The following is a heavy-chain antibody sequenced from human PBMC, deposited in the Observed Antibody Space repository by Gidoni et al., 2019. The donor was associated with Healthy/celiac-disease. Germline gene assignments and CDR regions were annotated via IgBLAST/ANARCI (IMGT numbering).Heavy chain of an antibody. Sequence: EVQLLESGGGLVQPGGSLRLSCAASGFTFSSYAMSWVRQAPGKGLEWVSAIRGSGGSTYYADSVKGRFTISRDNSKNTLYLQMNSLRAEDTAVYYCAAEEGQLWSYFDYWGQGTLVTVSS. V-gene: IGHV3-23*01. J-gene: IGHJ4*02. CDR3: AAEEGQLWSYFDY. D-gene: IGHD5-18*01. CDR2: IRGSGGST. CDR1: GFTFSSYA.